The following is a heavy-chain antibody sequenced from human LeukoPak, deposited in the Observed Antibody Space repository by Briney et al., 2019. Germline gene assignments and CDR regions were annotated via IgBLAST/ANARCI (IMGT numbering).Heavy chain of an antibody. J-gene: IGHJ4*02. CDR1: GGSISSYY. CDR2: MYYSGST. Sequence: SSETLSLTCTVSGGSISSYYWSWIRQPPGKGLEWIGYMYYSGSTNYNPSLKSRVTISVDTSKNQFSLKLSSVTAADTAVYYCARDGEMGTIENYFDYWGQGALVTVSS. D-gene: IGHD5-24*01. CDR3: ARDGEMGTIENYFDY. V-gene: IGHV4-59*12.